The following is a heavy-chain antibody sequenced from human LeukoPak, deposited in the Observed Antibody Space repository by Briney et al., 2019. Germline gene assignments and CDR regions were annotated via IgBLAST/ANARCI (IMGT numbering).Heavy chain of an antibody. CDR3: ARPNYDFWSGYNYYFDF. CDR2: INSDGSST. D-gene: IGHD3-3*01. V-gene: IGHV3-74*01. J-gene: IGHJ4*02. Sequence: GGSLRLSCAASGFTFSSYWMHWVRQAPGKGLVWVSRINSDGSSTSYADSVKGRFTISRDNAKNTLYLQMNSLRAEDTAVYYCARPNYDFWSGYNYYFDFWGEGTLDSVSS. CDR1: GFTFSSYW.